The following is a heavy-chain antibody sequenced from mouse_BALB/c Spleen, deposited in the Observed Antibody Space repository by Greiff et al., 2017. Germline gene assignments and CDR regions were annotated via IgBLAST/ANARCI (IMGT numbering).Heavy chain of an antibody. V-gene: IGHV1-87*01. CDR3: ARWGRYGAMDY. CDR2: IYPGDGDT. D-gene: IGHD2-14*01. Sequence: VQLVESGAELARPGASVKLSCKASGYTFTSYWMQWVKQRPGQGLEWIGAIYPGDGDTRYTQKFKGKATLTADKSSSTAYMQLSSLASEDSAVYYCARWGRYGAMDYWGQGTSVTVSS. CDR1: GYTFTSYW. J-gene: IGHJ4*01.